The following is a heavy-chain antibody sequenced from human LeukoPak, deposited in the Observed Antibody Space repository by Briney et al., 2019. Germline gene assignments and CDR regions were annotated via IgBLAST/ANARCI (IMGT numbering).Heavy chain of an antibody. V-gene: IGHV3-9*01. Sequence: GGSLRLSCAASGFTFDDYAMHWVRQAPGKGLEWVSGISWNSGSIGYADSVKGRFTISRDNAKNSLYLQMNSLRTEDTALYYCAKDIGVAGGGYFDYWGQGTLVTVSS. CDR2: ISWNSGSI. D-gene: IGHD3-16*01. CDR3: AKDIGVAGGGYFDY. CDR1: GFTFDDYA. J-gene: IGHJ4*02.